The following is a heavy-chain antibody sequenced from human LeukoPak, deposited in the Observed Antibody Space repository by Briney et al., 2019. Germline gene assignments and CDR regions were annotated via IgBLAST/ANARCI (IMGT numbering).Heavy chain of an antibody. CDR3: ARGAPLSQIYYFYFYMDV. CDR2: INPNSGGP. V-gene: IGHV1-2*02. CDR1: GYTFTSYG. D-gene: IGHD2-2*01. J-gene: IGHJ6*03. Sequence: GASVKVSCKASGYTFTSYGISWVRQAPGQGLEWMGWINPNSGGPNYAQNFQGRVTMTRDTSISTAYMELSRLKSDDTAVYYCARGAPLSQIYYFYFYMDVWGKGATVTISS.